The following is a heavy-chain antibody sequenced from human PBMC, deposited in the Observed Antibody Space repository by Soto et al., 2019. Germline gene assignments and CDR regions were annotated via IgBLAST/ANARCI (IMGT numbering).Heavy chain of an antibody. J-gene: IGHJ4*02. Sequence: QVQLVQSGAEVKKPGASVKVSCKASGYTFSSYDINWVRQATGQGLEWLGWMNPNSGNTGYAQKFQGRVTMTRNTSISTGYMELSSLRSEDTAVYYCARGGLDYGSKSPKPFYYWGQGTLVTVSS. CDR2: MNPNSGNT. CDR1: GYTFSSYD. D-gene: IGHD3-10*01. V-gene: IGHV1-8*01. CDR3: ARGGLDYGSKSPKPFYY.